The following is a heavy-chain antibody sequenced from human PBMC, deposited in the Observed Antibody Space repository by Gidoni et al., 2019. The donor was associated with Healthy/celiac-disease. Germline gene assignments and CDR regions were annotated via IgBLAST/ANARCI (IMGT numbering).Heavy chain of an antibody. J-gene: IGHJ4*02. CDR2: INPDSGGT. V-gene: IGHV1-2*02. Sequence: QVQLVQSGAEVKKPGASVKVSCKASGYTFPGYYMHWVRPAPGPGLEWMGWINPDSGGTNNAQKFQGRVTLTRDTSTSTAYMELSRLRSDDTAVYYCARAGKSSGYYYLGYWGQGTLVTVSS. CDR3: ARAGKSSGYYYLGY. D-gene: IGHD3-22*01. CDR1: GYTFPGYY.